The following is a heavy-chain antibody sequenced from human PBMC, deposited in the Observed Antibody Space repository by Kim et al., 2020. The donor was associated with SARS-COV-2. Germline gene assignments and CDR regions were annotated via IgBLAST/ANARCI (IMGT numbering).Heavy chain of an antibody. J-gene: IGHJ4*02. D-gene: IGHD3-16*02. CDR2: ISAYNGNT. V-gene: IGHV1-18*01. Sequence: APVKVSCKASGYTFTSYGISWVRQAPGQGLEWMGWISAYNGNTNYAQKLQGRVTMTTDTSTSTAYMELRSLRSDDTAVYYCAGDRPDYAYVWGSYRYADYWGQGTLVIVSS. CDR1: GYTFTSYG. CDR3: AGDRPDYAYVWGSYRYADY.